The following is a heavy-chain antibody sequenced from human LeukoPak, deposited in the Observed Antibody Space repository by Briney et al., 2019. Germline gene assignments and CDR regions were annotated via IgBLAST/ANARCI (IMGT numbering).Heavy chain of an antibody. D-gene: IGHD3-9*01. CDR3: AREGRYGPGRFDP. V-gene: IGHV1-18*01. Sequence: ASVKVSCKASGYTFTSYGISWVRQAPAQGLEWMGWISAYNGNTNYAQKLQGRVTTTTDTSTSKAYMELRSPRSDDTAVYYCAREGRYGPGRFDPWGQGTLVTVSS. CDR1: GYTFTSYG. CDR2: ISAYNGNT. J-gene: IGHJ5*02.